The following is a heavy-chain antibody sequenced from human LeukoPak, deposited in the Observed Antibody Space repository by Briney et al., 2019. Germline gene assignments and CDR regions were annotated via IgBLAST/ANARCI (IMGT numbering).Heavy chain of an antibody. Sequence: PSEILSLTCTVSGGSFSSYYWSWIRQPPGKGLEWIGYIYCSGSTNYNPSLKSRVTISLDTSKNQFSLKLSSVTAADTAVYYCVRAVGPVGGYDSPWGQGTLVTVSS. CDR3: VRAVGPVGGYDSP. J-gene: IGHJ5*02. CDR1: GGSFSSYY. D-gene: IGHD5-12*01. V-gene: IGHV4-59*01. CDR2: IYCSGST.